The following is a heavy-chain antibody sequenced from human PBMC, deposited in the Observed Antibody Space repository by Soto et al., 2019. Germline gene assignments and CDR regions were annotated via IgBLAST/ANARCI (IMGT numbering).Heavy chain of an antibody. Sequence: EVQLVESGGGLVQPGGSLRLSCAASGFSVSNFYMSWVRQAPGKGLEWVSVTYTGGSTDYADSVKGRFTISRDKSKSSPYLPMNRLSAEDTAMYYCARDRLIRRGCYFDLWGRGALVTVSS. CDR3: ARDRLIRRGCYFDL. J-gene: IGHJ2*01. D-gene: IGHD3-10*01. CDR1: GFSVSNFY. V-gene: IGHV3-66*01. CDR2: TYTGGST.